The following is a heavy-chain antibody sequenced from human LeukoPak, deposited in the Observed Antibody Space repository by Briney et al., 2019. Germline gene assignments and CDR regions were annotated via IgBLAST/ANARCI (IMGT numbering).Heavy chain of an antibody. Sequence: SETLSLTCAVYGGSFSGYYWSWIRQPPGKGLEWIGEINHSGSTNYNPSLKSRVTISVDTSKNQFSLKLSSVTAADTAVYYCASAGIAAAGGGAGWFDPWGQGTLATVSS. CDR3: ASAGIAAAGGGAGWFDP. J-gene: IGHJ5*02. CDR2: INHSGST. V-gene: IGHV4-34*01. D-gene: IGHD6-13*01. CDR1: GGSFSGYY.